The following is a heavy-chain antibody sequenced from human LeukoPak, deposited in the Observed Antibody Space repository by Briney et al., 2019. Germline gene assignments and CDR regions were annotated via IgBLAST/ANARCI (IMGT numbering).Heavy chain of an antibody. D-gene: IGHD2-15*01. J-gene: IGHJ4*02. CDR1: SASISSYY. CDR2: IQNTGGT. V-gene: IGHV4-59*01. CDR3: ARERYCSGGSCYVDY. Sequence: SETLSLTCTVSSASISSYYCGWIRQSPGKGLEWIGYIQNTGGTNYNPSLKSRVSISKDTSKDQFSLQVRSVTAADTAVYYCARERYCSGGSCYVDYWGQGTLVTVSS.